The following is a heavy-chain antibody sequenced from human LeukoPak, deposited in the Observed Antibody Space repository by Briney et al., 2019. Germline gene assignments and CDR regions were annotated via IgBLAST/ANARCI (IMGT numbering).Heavy chain of an antibody. CDR3: ARVGELYGMDV. CDR1: GGSISSSSYY. J-gene: IGHJ6*02. D-gene: IGHD3-16*01. CDR2: IYYSGST. Sequence: SETLSLTCTVSGGSISSSSYYWGWIRRPPGKGLEWIGSIYYSGSTYYNTSLESRVTISVDTSKNQFSLKLSSVTAADTAVYYCARVGELYGMDVWGQGTTVTVSS. V-gene: IGHV4-39*07.